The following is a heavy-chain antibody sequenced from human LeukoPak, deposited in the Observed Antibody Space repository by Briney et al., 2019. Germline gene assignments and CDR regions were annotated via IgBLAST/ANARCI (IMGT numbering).Heavy chain of an antibody. D-gene: IGHD1-14*01. J-gene: IGHJ4*02. CDR1: GGSISSYY. CDR3: ARAPEYGLYYFDY. CDR2: IYNSGST. V-gene: IGHV4-59*12. Sequence: PSETLSLTCSVSGGSISSYYWSWIRQPPGKGLEWIGYIYNSGSTNYNPSLKSRVTISVDTSKNQFSLKLTSVTAADTAVYYCARAPEYGLYYFDYWGQGTLVTVSS.